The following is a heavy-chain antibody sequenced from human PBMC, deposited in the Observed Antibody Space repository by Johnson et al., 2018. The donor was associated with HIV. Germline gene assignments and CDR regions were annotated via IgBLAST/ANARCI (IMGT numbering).Heavy chain of an antibody. CDR1: GFTFSSYA. D-gene: IGHD1-7*01. CDR2: ISSNGGST. J-gene: IGHJ3*02. Sequence: VQLVESGGGLVQPGGSLRLSCAASGFTFSSYAMHWVRQAPGKGLEYVSAISSNGGSTYYANSVKGRFTISRDNSKNTLYLQMGSLRAEDMAVYYCASPLPTGTTSLDAFDIWGQGTMVTVSS. CDR3: ASPLPTGTTSLDAFDI. V-gene: IGHV3-64*01.